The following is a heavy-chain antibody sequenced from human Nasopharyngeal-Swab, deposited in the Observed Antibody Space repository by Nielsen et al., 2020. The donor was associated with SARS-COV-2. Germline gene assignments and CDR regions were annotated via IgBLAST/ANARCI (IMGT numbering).Heavy chain of an antibody. CDR1: GGSISSGGYY. CDR3: ASITMVRGVIIKGFDY. V-gene: IGHV4-31*03. Sequence: LRLSCTVSGGSISSGGYYWSWIRQHPGKGLEWIGYIYYSGSTYYNPSLKSRVTISVDTSKNQFSLKLSSVTAADTAVYYCASITMVRGVIIKGFDYWGQGTLVTVSS. CDR2: IYYSGST. D-gene: IGHD3-10*01. J-gene: IGHJ4*02.